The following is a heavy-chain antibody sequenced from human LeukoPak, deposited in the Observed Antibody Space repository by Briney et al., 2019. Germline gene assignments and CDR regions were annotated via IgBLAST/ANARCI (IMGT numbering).Heavy chain of an antibody. Sequence: PSETLSLTCAVYGGSFSGYYWSWIRQPPGKGLQWIGEINHSGSTNHNPSLKSRVTISVDTSKNQFSLKLSSVTAADTAVYYCARGYCSSTSCYISYGSRFDPWGQGTLVTVSS. V-gene: IGHV4-34*01. CDR2: INHSGST. CDR3: ARGYCSSTSCYISYGSRFDP. CDR1: GGSFSGYY. D-gene: IGHD2-2*02. J-gene: IGHJ5*02.